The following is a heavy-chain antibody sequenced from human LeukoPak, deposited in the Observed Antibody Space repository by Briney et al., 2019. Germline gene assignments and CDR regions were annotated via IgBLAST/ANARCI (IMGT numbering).Heavy chain of an antibody. D-gene: IGHD6-13*01. CDR2: ISPYNGNT. CDR1: GYTFTTHG. CDR3: ARARGVAAAVVDY. V-gene: IGHV1-18*01. J-gene: IGHJ4*02. Sequence: ASVKVSCKASGYTFTTHGISWVRQAPGQGLEWMGWISPYNGNTNHAQKFQGRVTMSTDTSTSTAYMELRSLRSDDTAVYYCARARGVAAAVVDYWGQGTLVTVSS.